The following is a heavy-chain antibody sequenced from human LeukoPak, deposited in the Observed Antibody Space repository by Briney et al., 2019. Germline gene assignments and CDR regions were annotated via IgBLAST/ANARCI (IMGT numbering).Heavy chain of an antibody. J-gene: IGHJ4*02. CDR2: IYYSGST. Sequence: SQTLSLTCTVSGGSISSGGYYWSWIRQHPGKGLEWIGYIYYSGSTNYNPSLKSRVTISVDTSKNQFSLKLSSVTAADTAVYYCARGEAVAGLDYWGQGTLVTVSS. CDR3: ARGEAVAGLDY. D-gene: IGHD6-19*01. V-gene: IGHV4-31*03. CDR1: GGSISSGGYY.